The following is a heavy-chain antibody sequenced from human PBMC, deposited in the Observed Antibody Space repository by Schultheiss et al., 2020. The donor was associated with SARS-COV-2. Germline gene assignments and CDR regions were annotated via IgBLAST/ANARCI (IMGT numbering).Heavy chain of an antibody. CDR1: GFTFSSYD. V-gene: IGHV3-13*01. J-gene: IGHJ6*02. CDR3: ARKGPRSDYYGMDV. Sequence: GGSLRLSCAASGFTFSSYDMHWVRQATGKGLEWVSAIGTAGDTYYPGSVKGRFTISRENARNSLYLQMDNVGPGDTAVYYCARKGPRSDYYGMDVWGQGTTVTVSS. CDR2: IGTAGDT.